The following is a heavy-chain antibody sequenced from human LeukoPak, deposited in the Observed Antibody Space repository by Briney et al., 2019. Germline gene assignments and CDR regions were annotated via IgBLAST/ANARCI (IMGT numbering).Heavy chain of an antibody. V-gene: IGHV1-24*01. CDR2: FDPEDGET. CDR3: ARDGLEYSTSSVFDP. CDR1: GYTLTELS. D-gene: IGHD2/OR15-2a*01. J-gene: IGHJ5*02. Sequence: ASVKVSCKVSGYTLTELSMHWVRQAPGKGLEWMGGFDPEDGETIYAQKFQGRVTMTEDTSTDTAYMELSSLRSEDTAVYYCARDGLEYSTSSVFDPWGQGTPVTVSS.